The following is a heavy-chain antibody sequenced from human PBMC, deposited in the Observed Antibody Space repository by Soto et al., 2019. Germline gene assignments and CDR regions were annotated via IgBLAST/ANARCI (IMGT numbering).Heavy chain of an antibody. CDR2: IYHSGSS. Sequence: SETLSLTCTVPGGSISSGTYYWSWIRQPPGKGLEWIGYIYHSGSSQYNPSLKSRVTISIDTSKNQFSLELRSVTAADTAVYYCARDLLDTTVDYYFDYWGPGRLVTVSS. J-gene: IGHJ4*02. CDR3: ARDLLDTTVDYYFDY. CDR1: GGSISSGTYY. V-gene: IGHV4-30-4*01. D-gene: IGHD4-17*01.